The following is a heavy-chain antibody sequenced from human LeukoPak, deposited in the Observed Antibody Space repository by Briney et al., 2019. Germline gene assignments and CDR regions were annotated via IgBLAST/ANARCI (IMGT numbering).Heavy chain of an antibody. CDR1: GYNFASYW. CDR2: IYPGDSNT. D-gene: IGHD3-3*01. V-gene: IGHV5-51*01. J-gene: IGHJ4*02. Sequence: GESLKISCKGSGYNFASYWIAWVRQMPGKGLEWLGVIYPGDSNTRYSPSFQGQVTISADKSINTAYLQWSSLKASDTAIYYCARHPSAEWFFDYWGQGTLVTVSS. CDR3: ARHPSAEWFFDY.